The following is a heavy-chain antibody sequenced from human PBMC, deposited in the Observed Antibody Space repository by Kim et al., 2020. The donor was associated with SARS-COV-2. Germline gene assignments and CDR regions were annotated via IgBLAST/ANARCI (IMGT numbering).Heavy chain of an antibody. CDR3: ARLGDSSWYVSGWFDP. V-gene: IGHV4-39*01. CDR2: IYYSGST. J-gene: IGHJ5*02. D-gene: IGHD6-13*01. Sequence: SETLSLTCTVSGGSISSSSYYWGWIRQPPGKGLEWIGSIYYSGSTYYNPSLKSRVTISVDTSKNQFSLKLSSVTAADTAVYYCARLGDSSWYVSGWFDP. CDR1: GGSISSSSYY.